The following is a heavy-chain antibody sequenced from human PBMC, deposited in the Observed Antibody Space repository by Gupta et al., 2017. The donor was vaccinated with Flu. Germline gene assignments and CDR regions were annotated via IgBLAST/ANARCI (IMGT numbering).Heavy chain of an antibody. CDR3: TKGFRDGYKFRFDGFGA. V-gene: IGHV3-30*18. Sequence: QVQLVESGGGVVQPGGSLRLSCAASGFIFDNFVMQWVRQAPGKGLEWVAVISYDGGEKYYADSVKGRFTISRDNSRNTVSLEMSSLRVDDTAMYYCTKGFRDGYKFRFDGFGAWGQGTLVTVSS. CDR2: ISYDGGEK. D-gene: IGHD5-12*01. CDR1: GFIFDNFV. J-gene: IGHJ3*01.